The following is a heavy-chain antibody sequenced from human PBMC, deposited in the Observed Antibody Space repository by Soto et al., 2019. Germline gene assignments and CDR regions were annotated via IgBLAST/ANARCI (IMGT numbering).Heavy chain of an antibody. CDR2: MSSSGRTI. J-gene: IGHJ4*02. V-gene: IGHV3-11*01. CDR3: ARIYSRAYNLDY. D-gene: IGHD1-20*01. Sequence: PGWSLIRSFAASRFTCSDYNMSWIRQAQGKGLEWVSYMSSSGRTIYSADSGKGRFTISRYNAKTSVYLQMTSLGAEDTAVYYCARIYSRAYNLDYWGQGTVVTVSS. CDR1: RFTCSDYN.